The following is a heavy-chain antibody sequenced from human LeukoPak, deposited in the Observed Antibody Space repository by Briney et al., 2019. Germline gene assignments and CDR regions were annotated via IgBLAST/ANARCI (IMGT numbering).Heavy chain of an antibody. V-gene: IGHV3-21*01. CDR1: GFTFSSYS. CDR3: ARDFRVPAAMSGTPVLRFLEWLPRDGFDY. J-gene: IGHJ4*02. D-gene: IGHD3-3*01. CDR2: ISSSSSYI. Sequence: GGSLRPSCAASGFTFSSYSMNWVRQAPGKGLEWVSSISSSSSYIYYADSVKGRFTISRDNAKNSLYLQMNSLRAEDTAVYYCARDFRVPAAMSGTPVLRFLEWLPRDGFDYWGQGTLVTVSS.